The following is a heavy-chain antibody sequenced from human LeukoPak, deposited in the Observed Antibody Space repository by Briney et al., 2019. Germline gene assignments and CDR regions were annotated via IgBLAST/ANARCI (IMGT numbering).Heavy chain of an antibody. V-gene: IGHV4-4*02. CDR3: ARDRGDIVVVVAATPYGMDV. D-gene: IGHD2-15*01. J-gene: IGHJ6*02. CDR1: GGSISSSNW. CDR2: IYHSGST. Sequence: SGTLSLTRAVSGGSISSSNWWSWVRQPPGKGLEWIGEIYHSGSTNYNPSLKSRVTISVDKSKNQLSLKLSSVTAADTAVYYCARDRGDIVVVVAATPYGMDVWGQGTTVTVSS.